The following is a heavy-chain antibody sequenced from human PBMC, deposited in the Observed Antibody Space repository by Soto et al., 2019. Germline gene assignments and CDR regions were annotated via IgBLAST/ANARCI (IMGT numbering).Heavy chain of an antibody. CDR2: INPNSGGT. CDR3: ARVPPGVTLASSWYYFDY. Sequence: VASVKVSCKASGYTFTGYYMHWVRQAPGQGLEWMGWINPNSGGTNYAQKFQGRVTMTRDTSISTAYMELSRLRSDGTAVYYCARVPPGVTLASSWYYFDYWGQGTLVTVSS. CDR1: GYTFTGYY. V-gene: IGHV1-2*02. D-gene: IGHD6-13*01. J-gene: IGHJ4*02.